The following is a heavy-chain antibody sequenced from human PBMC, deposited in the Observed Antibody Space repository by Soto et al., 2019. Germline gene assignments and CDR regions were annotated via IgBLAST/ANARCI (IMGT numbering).Heavy chain of an antibody. V-gene: IGHV4-59*01. CDR3: ARPFIVPVDFFDY. CDR1: KGSLSSKY. J-gene: IGHJ4*02. D-gene: IGHD2-15*01. Sequence: AGTLGLTCTVSKGSLSSKYWNWIRQSPGKGLEWIGNIYYSGSTSYNPSLKSRVTMSVDTSKNQFTLKLSSVTTADAGVYFCARPFIVPVDFFDYWGQGTPVTVSS. CDR2: IYYSGST.